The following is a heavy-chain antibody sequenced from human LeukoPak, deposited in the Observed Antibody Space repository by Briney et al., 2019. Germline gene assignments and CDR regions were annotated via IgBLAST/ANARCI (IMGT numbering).Heavy chain of an antibody. CDR2: ISGSGGST. V-gene: IGHV3-23*01. D-gene: IGHD6-19*01. Sequence: PGGPLRLSCAASGFTFSSSGMHWVRQAPGKGLEWVSAISGSGGSTYYADSVKGRFTISRDNSRNTLYLQMNSLRAEDTAVYYCAKSGSGVAGRTDYWGQGTLVTVSS. CDR1: GFTFSSSG. J-gene: IGHJ4*02. CDR3: AKSGSGVAGRTDY.